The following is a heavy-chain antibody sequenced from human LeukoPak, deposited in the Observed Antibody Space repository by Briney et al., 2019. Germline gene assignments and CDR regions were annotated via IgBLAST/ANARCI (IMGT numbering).Heavy chain of an antibody. Sequence: ETLSLTCTVSGSSVTTAFYWAWIRQPPGKGLEWVSVIYSAGSTYYADSVKGRFTISRDNSKNTLFLQMNSLRAEDTAVYYCARGRRDCSGDCYVAFDIWGQGTMVTVSS. CDR1: GSSVTTAFY. V-gene: IGHV3-53*01. J-gene: IGHJ3*02. D-gene: IGHD2-21*02. CDR3: ARGRRDCSGDCYVAFDI. CDR2: IYSAGST.